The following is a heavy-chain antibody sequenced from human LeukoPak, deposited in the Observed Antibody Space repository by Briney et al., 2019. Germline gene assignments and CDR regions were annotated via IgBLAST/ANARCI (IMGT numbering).Heavy chain of an antibody. CDR2: IIPIFGTA. J-gene: IGHJ4*02. CDR3: ASGIAVAAGDDY. CDR1: GGAFSSYA. D-gene: IGHD6-19*01. V-gene: IGHV1-69*13. Sequence: AAVKVSCTASGGAFSSYAISWVRHAPGQGLEWMGGIIPIFGTANYAQKFQGRVTITADESTSTAYMELSSLRSEDTAVYYCASGIAVAAGDDYWGQGTLVTVSS.